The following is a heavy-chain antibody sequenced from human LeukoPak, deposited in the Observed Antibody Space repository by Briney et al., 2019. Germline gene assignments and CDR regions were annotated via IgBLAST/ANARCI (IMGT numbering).Heavy chain of an antibody. CDR2: INPNTGGT. CDR1: EYIFTDYY. V-gene: IGHV1-2*02. J-gene: IGHJ1*01. Sequence: GASVKVSCKASEYIFTDYYIFWVRQAPGQGLEWMGWINPNTGGTTYAQKLQDRVTMTRDTSINTAYMELNRLTSDDTAVYYCKREHYWGRGTLVTVSS. D-gene: IGHD3-10*01. CDR3: KREHY.